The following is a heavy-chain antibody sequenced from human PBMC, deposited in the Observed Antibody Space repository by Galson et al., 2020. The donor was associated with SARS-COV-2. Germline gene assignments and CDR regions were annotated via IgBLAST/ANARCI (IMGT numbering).Heavy chain of an antibody. CDR1: GGSISSSSYY. J-gene: IGHJ5*02. Sequence: SETLSLTCTVSGGSISSSSYYWGWIRQPPGKGLEWIGSIYYSGSTYYNPSLKSRVTISVDTSKNQFSLKLSSVTAADTAVYYCAREGVTTAVAGYDWFDPWGQGTLVTV. CDR2: IYYSGST. D-gene: IGHD3-10*01. CDR3: AREGVTTAVAGYDWFDP. V-gene: IGHV4-39*07.